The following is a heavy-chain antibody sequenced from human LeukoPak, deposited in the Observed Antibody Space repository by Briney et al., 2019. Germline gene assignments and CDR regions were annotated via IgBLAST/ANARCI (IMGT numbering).Heavy chain of an antibody. D-gene: IGHD3-10*01. CDR1: GYSFTSYW. V-gene: IGHV5-51*01. J-gene: IGHJ4*02. Sequence: GESLKISCKGSGYSFTSYWIGWVRQMPGKGLEWMGIIYPGDSDTRYSPSFQGQVTISADKSVSTAYLQWSSLKASDTAMYYCASGGFGKLYQPYYFDYWGQGTLVTVSS. CDR3: ASGGFGKLYQPYYFDY. CDR2: IYPGDSDT.